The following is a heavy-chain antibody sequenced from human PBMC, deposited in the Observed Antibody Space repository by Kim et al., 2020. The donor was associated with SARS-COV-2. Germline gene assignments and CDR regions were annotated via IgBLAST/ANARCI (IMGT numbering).Heavy chain of an antibody. J-gene: IGHJ6*02. V-gene: IGHV1-18*04. CDR1: GYTFTSYG. Sequence: ASVKVSCKASGYTFTSYGISWVRQAPGQGLEWMGWISAYNGNTNYAQKLQGRVTMTTDTSTSTAYMELRSLRSDDTAVYYCARDLTTSYYYGMDVWGQGTTVTVSS. D-gene: IGHD3-22*01. CDR3: ARDLTTSYYYGMDV. CDR2: ISAYNGNT.